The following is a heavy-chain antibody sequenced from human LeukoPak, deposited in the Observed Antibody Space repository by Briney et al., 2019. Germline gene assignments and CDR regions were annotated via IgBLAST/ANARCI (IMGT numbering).Heavy chain of an antibody. CDR3: ARATVGAPHFDY. J-gene: IGHJ4*02. V-gene: IGHV4-59*01. CDR1: GGSISSYY. Sequence: SETLSLTCTVSGGSISSYYWSWIRQPPGKGLEWIGYIYYSGSTNYNPPLKSRVTISVDTSKNQFSLKLSSVTAADTAVYYCARATVGAPHFDYWGQGTLVTVSS. D-gene: IGHD4-17*01. CDR2: IYYSGST.